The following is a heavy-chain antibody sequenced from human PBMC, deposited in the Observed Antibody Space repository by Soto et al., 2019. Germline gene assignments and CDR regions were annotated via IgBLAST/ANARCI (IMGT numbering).Heavy chain of an antibody. CDR3: ARDTRGYDILTGYFPAYYFDY. CDR2: IYYSGST. V-gene: IGHV4-31*03. Sequence: SETLSLTCTVSGVSISSGGYYWSWIRQHPGKGLEWIGYIYYSGSTYYNPSLKSRVTISVDTSKNQFSLKLSSVTAADTAVYYCARDTRGYDILTGYFPAYYFDYWGQGTLVTVSS. D-gene: IGHD3-9*01. J-gene: IGHJ4*02. CDR1: GVSISSGGYY.